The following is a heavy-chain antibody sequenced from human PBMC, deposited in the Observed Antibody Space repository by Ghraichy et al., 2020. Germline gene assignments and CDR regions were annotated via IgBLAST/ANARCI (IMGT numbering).Heavy chain of an antibody. V-gene: IGHV1-18*01. CDR1: GYTFTGYG. CDR2: IGAYSVKT. Sequence: ASVKVSCKASGYTFTGYGITWVRQAPGQGLEWMGWIGAYSVKTNYARKLQGKVTKTTDTSTTTAYMELRTLRSDDTAVYYCARDGESTWHNYGLDVWGQGTTVTVSS. J-gene: IGHJ6*02. CDR3: ARDGESTWHNYGLDV. D-gene: IGHD2/OR15-2a*01.